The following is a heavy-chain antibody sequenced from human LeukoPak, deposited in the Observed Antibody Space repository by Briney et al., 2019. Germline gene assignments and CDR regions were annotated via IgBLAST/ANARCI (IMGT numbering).Heavy chain of an antibody. Sequence: PGGSLRLSCVASGFTFSSYCLNWVRQAPGKGLEWVASIKCDGNEQYYVYSVKRRFTISRDNAKNSLYLQMNSLRAEDTAVYYCARDAGLVGANRDYYGLDVWGQGTTVTVSS. CDR1: GFTFSSYC. D-gene: IGHD1-26*01. J-gene: IGHJ6*02. CDR2: IKCDGNEQ. V-gene: IGHV3-7*01. CDR3: ARDAGLVGANRDYYGLDV.